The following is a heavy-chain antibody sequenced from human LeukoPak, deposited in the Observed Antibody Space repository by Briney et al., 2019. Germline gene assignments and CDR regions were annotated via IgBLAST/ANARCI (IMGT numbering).Heavy chain of an antibody. J-gene: IGHJ3*02. CDR3: TTGSIRTEPKKFDI. V-gene: IGHV3-15*01. Sequence: GGSLRLSCAASGFTFSNAWMSWVRQAPGKGLEWVGRIKSKTDGGTTDYAAPVKGRFTISRDDSKNTLYLQMNSLKTEDTAVYYCTTGSIRTEPKKFDIWGQGTMVTVSS. CDR2: IKSKTDGGTT. D-gene: IGHD1-14*01. CDR1: GFTFSNAW.